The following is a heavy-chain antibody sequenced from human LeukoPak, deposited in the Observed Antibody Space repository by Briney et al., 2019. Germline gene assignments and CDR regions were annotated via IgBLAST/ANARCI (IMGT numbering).Heavy chain of an antibody. CDR2: IYYGENT. J-gene: IGHJ5*02. CDR3: VRGYTGGGWFDP. Sequence: SETLSLTCTVSGGSISSGPYYWGWIRQPPGKGLEWIGNIYYGENTYYNPSLKSRVTISIDTSKNQFSLKLSSVTAADTAMYYCVRGYTGGGWFDPWGPGTLVTVSS. CDR1: GGSISSGPYY. D-gene: IGHD5-12*01. V-gene: IGHV4-39*07.